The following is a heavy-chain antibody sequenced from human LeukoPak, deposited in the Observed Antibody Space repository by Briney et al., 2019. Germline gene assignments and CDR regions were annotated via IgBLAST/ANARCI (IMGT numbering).Heavy chain of an antibody. CDR2: IFYSGST. CDR1: GGSISTSNYY. V-gene: IGHV4-39*07. CDR3: ARFLDRGLDY. J-gene: IGHJ4*02. D-gene: IGHD3-10*01. Sequence: SETLSLTCTVSGGSISTSNYYWGWIRQPPGKGLEWIGNIFYSGSTYYSPSLRSRVTISVDTSKNQFSLRLSSVTAADTAVYYCARFLDRGLDYWGQGTLVTVSS.